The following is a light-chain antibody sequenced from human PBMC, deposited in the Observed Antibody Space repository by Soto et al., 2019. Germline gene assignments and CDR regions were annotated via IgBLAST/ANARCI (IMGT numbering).Light chain of an antibody. J-gene: IGKJ5*01. CDR3: QQSYTIPPT. CDR2: WAS. Sequence: DSVMTQSPDSLAVSLGARATINCKSSQSVLYSSNNKNYLAWYQQKAGQPPKLLIYWASTRESGVPDRFSGSGSGTDFTLTISSLQPEDFGTYYCQQSYTIPPTFGQGTRLEIK. CDR1: QSVLYSSNNKNY. V-gene: IGKV4-1*01.